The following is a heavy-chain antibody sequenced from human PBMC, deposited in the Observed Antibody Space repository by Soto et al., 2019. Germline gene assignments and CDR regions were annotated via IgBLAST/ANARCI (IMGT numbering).Heavy chain of an antibody. CDR1: GFTFSSYA. J-gene: IGHJ6*02. Sequence: GGSLRLSCAASGFTFSSYAMSWVRQAPGKXLEWVSAISGSGGSTYYADSVKGRFTISRDNSKNTLYLQMNSLRAEDTAVYYCAKLPRGYYDFWSGYLPYYYGMDVWGQGTTVTVSS. CDR2: ISGSGGST. CDR3: AKLPRGYYDFWSGYLPYYYGMDV. D-gene: IGHD3-3*01. V-gene: IGHV3-23*01.